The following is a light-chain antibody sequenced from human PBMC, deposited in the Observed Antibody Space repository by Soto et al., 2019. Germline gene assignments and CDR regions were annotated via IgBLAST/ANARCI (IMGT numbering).Light chain of an antibody. J-gene: IGKJ1*01. V-gene: IGKV3-15*01. CDR1: QSVSSH. CDR2: GAS. Sequence: EILLPQSPATLSVSPGERATLSCRASQSVSSHLAWYQQKPGQAPRVLIYGASTRATGSPARFSGSGSGTEFTLTISSLQSEDFVVYFCQQYDIWPWTFGQGTKVDIK. CDR3: QQYDIWPWT.